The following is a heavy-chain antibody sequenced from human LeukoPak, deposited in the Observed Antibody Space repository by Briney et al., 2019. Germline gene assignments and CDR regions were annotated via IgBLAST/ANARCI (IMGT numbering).Heavy chain of an antibody. Sequence: PGGSLRLSCAASGFTVSSTYMSWVRQAPGKGLEWVSLIYTGGNTYYAGSVKGRFTLSRDNSKNTVYFQMNSLRVEDTAMYYCATISDLLYYFDSWGQGTLVTVSS. CDR3: ATISDLLYYFDS. J-gene: IGHJ4*02. V-gene: IGHV3-66*01. CDR2: IYTGGNT. CDR1: GFTVSSTY.